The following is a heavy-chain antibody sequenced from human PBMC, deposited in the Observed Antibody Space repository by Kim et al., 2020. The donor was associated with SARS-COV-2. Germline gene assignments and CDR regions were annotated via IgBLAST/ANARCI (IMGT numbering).Heavy chain of an antibody. D-gene: IGHD6-13*01. CDR1: GYTFTGYY. CDR3: ASPAPGAAAGRLEAYYYGMDV. J-gene: IGHJ6*02. CDR2: INPNSGGT. Sequence: ASVKVSCKASGYTFTGYYMHWVRQAPGQGLEWMGRINPNSGGTNYAQKFQGRVTMTRDTSISTAYMELSRLRSDDTAVYYCASPAPGAAAGRLEAYYYGMDVWGQGTTVTVSS. V-gene: IGHV1-2*06.